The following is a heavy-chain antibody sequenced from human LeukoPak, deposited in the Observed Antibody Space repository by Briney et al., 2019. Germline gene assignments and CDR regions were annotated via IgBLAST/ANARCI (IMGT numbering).Heavy chain of an antibody. CDR3: ACYGIAPPY. D-gene: IGHD2-15*01. V-gene: IGHV3-74*01. Sequence: GGSLRLSCAASGFTFSSYWMHWVRQGPGKGLVWVSHINNDGSSTSYADSVKGRFTISRDNAKNTLYLQMNSLRTEDTAVYYCACYGIAPPYWGQGTLVTVSS. CDR2: INNDGSST. J-gene: IGHJ4*02. CDR1: GFTFSSYW.